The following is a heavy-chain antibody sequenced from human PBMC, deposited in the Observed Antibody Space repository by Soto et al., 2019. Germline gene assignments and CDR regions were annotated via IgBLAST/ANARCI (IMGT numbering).Heavy chain of an antibody. CDR2: ISSGGGT. CDR1: GFTFSSNA. V-gene: IGHV3-23*01. Sequence: GGSLRLSCAASGFTFSSNAMSWVRQAPGKGLEWVSAISSGGGTDYAESVKGRFTISRDSSKNTLYLQMNSLGAEDTAVYYCAKDYYDSSGYYYEFPDYWGRGTLVTVYS. J-gene: IGHJ4*02. CDR3: AKDYYDSSGYYYEFPDY. D-gene: IGHD3-22*01.